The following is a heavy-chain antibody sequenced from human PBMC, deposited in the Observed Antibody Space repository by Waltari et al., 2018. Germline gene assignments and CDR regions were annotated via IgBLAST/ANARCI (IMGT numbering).Heavy chain of an antibody. D-gene: IGHD3-3*01. CDR3: AKDGGVTYYDFWSGYTYGMDV. V-gene: IGHV3-23*01. CDR1: GFTFSSYA. Sequence: EVQLLESGGGLVQPGGSLRLSCAASGFTFSSYAMSWVRPAPGKGLEWLSAISGSGGSTYYAASVKGRFTISRDNAKNTLYLQMNSLRAEDTAVYYCAKDGGVTYYDFWSGYTYGMDVWGQGTTVTVSS. CDR2: ISGSGGST. J-gene: IGHJ6*02.